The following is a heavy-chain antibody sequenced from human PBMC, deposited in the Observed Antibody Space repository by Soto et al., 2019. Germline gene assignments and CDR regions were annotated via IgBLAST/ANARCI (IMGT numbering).Heavy chain of an antibody. V-gene: IGHV4-31*03. Sequence: TLSLTCTVSGGSISSGGYYWSWIRQHPGKGLERIGYIYYSGSTYYNPSLKSRVTISVDTSKNQFSLKLSSVTAADTAVYYCARGGGSDCSSTSCYKRANWFDPWGQGTLVTVSS. D-gene: IGHD2-2*02. CDR1: GGSISSGGYY. CDR2: IYYSGST. J-gene: IGHJ5*02. CDR3: ARGGGSDCSSTSCYKRANWFDP.